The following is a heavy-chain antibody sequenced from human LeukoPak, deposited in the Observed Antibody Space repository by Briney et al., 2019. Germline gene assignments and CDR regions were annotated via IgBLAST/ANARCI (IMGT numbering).Heavy chain of an antibody. D-gene: IGHD2-15*01. CDR3: AKHLSGGSSYYFDY. CDR1: GGSISSGGYY. V-gene: IGHV4-30-2*01. Sequence: SQTLSLTCTVSGGSISSGGYYWSWIRQPPGKGLEWIGYIYHSGSTYYNPSLKSRVTISVDRSKNQFSLKLSSVTAADTAVYYCAKHLSGGSSYYFDYWGQGTLVTVSS. CDR2: IYHSGST. J-gene: IGHJ4*02.